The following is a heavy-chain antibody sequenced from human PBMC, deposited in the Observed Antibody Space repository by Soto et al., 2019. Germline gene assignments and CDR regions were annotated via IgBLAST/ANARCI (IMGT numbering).Heavy chain of an antibody. V-gene: IGHV1-3*01. Sequence: ASVKVSCKASGGSFSTSSINWVRQAPEQRIEWMGWINAGNGNTKYSQKFQARVTITRDTSASTAYMELSSLRSEDTAVYYCARTVGYYYGMGVWGQGTTVTVSS. CDR1: GGSFSTSS. CDR3: ARTVGYYYGMGV. D-gene: IGHD4-17*01. CDR2: INAGNGNT. J-gene: IGHJ6*02.